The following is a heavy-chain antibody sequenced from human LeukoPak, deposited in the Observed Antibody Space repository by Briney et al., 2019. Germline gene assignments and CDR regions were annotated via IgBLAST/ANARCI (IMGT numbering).Heavy chain of an antibody. Sequence: SETLSLTCTVSGGSISSGDYYWSWIRQPPGKGLEWIGYIYYSGSTYYNPSLKSRVTISVDTSKNQFSLKLSSVTAADAAVYYCARDLAARSLYYFDYWGQGTLVTVSS. CDR2: IYYSGST. CDR3: ARDLAARSLYYFDY. CDR1: GGSISSGDYY. J-gene: IGHJ4*02. D-gene: IGHD6-6*01. V-gene: IGHV4-30-4*08.